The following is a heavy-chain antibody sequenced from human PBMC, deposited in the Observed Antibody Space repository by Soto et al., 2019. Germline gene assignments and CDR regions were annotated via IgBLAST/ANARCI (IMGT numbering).Heavy chain of an antibody. CDR1: GDSVNSYY. CDR3: ARAETSGIHYCES. D-gene: IGHD6-13*01. CDR2: VYYSGST. Sequence: SETLSLTCTVTGDSVNSYYWSWMRQPPGKGLECMGYVYYSGSTNYNPSLKSRVTISVDTSKNQISLRLKSVTAADTAVYYCARAETSGIHYCESWGEGSVVIVSS. J-gene: IGHJ4*02. V-gene: IGHV4-59*02.